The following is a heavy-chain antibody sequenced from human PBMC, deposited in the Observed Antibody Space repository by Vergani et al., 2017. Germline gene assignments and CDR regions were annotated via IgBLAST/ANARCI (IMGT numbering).Heavy chain of an antibody. CDR2: IWYDGSNK. CDR3: ARDRVVVSLQGWVRGGEKPYYYYGMDV. J-gene: IGHJ6*02. CDR1: GFTFSSYG. V-gene: IGHV3-33*01. D-gene: IGHD3-22*01. Sequence: VQLVESGGGLVQPGGSLRLSCAASGFTFSSYGMHWVRQAPGKGLEWVAVIWYDGSNKYYADSVKGRFTISRDNSKNTLYLQMNSLRAEDTAVYYCARDRVVVSLQGWVRGGEKPYYYYGMDVWGQGTTVTVSS.